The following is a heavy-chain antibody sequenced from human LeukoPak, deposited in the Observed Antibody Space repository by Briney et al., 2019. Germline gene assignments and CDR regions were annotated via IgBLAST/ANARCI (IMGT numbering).Heavy chain of an antibody. CDR1: GFAFSSST. CDR3: VSWDGSGN. Sequence: GGSLRLSCAASGFAFSSSTMNWVRQAPGKGLEWVSSISSSSSYIYYADSVKGRFTISRDNAKNSLYLQMNSLRAEDTAVYYCVSWDGSGNWGQGTLVTVSS. J-gene: IGHJ4*02. CDR2: ISSSSSYI. V-gene: IGHV3-21*01. D-gene: IGHD3-10*01.